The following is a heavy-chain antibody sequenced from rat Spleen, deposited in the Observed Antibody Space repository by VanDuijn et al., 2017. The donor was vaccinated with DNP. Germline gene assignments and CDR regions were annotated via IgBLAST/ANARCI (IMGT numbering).Heavy chain of an antibody. CDR2: ISYDGVST. D-gene: IGHD1-4*01. J-gene: IGHJ2*01. V-gene: IGHV5-22*01. CDR1: GFTFSDYY. CDR3: ARHVLPLRVWDY. Sequence: EVHLVESGGGLVQPGRSLKLSCAASGFTFSDYYMAWVRRAPTKGLEWVAYISYDGVSTYNGGSVKGRFTISRDIAKNTLYLEMNSLRSEDMATYYCARHVLPLRVWDYWGQGVMVTVSS.